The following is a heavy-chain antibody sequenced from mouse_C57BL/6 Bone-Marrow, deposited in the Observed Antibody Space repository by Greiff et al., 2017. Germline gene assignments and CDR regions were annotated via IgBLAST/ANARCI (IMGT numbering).Heavy chain of an antibody. CDR2: FTMYSDAT. CDR3: ARWSRWLRAY. Sequence: KQSGAELVRPGSSVKLSCKVSYFSFMASAMHWVKQSPGHGLEWIGSFTMYSDATEYSENFKGQATLTANTSSSTAYMELSSLTSEDSAVYYCARWSRWLRAYWGQGTTLTVSS. CDR1: YFSFMASA. D-gene: IGHD2-2*01. J-gene: IGHJ2*01. V-gene: IGHV1-49*01.